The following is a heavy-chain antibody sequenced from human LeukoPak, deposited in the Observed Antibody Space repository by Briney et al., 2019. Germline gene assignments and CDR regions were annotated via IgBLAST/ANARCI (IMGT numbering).Heavy chain of an antibody. J-gene: IGHJ4*02. CDR1: GFTFSTYA. V-gene: IGHV3-30-3*01. CDR2: VSYDGSNK. CDR3: ARDHYYDSSGYYFDY. D-gene: IGHD3-22*01. Sequence: GRSLRLSCAASGFTFSTYAIHWVRQAPGKGLEWVAVVSYDGSNKYYADSVKGRFTISRDNSKNTLYLQMNSLRADDTAVYYCARDHYYDSSGYYFDYWGQGTLVTVSS.